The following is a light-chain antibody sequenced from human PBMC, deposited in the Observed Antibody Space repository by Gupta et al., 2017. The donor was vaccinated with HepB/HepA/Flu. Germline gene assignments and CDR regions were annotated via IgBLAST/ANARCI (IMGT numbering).Light chain of an antibody. Sequence: QTVVTQEPSFSVSPGGTVTLTCGLTSGSVSTSYHPSWYQQTPGQAPRTLIYSTNTRSSGVPARFAGSILGNKAALPITGAQTDDESDYYCVLYMGSGIWVFGGGTKLTVL. CDR3: VLYMGSGIWV. J-gene: IGLJ3*02. CDR2: STN. CDR1: SGSVSTSYH. V-gene: IGLV8-61*01.